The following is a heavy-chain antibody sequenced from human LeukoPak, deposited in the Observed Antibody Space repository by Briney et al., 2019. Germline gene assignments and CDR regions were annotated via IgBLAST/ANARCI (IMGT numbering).Heavy chain of an antibody. Sequence: SETLSLTCTVSGGSTSSYYWSWIRQPPGKGLEWIGEINHSGSTNYNPSLKSRVTISVDTSKNQFSLKLSSVTAADTAVYYCASAYDFWSGYRVFQHWGQGTLVTVSS. J-gene: IGHJ1*01. CDR3: ASAYDFWSGYRVFQH. D-gene: IGHD3-3*01. CDR1: GGSTSSYY. V-gene: IGHV4-34*01. CDR2: INHSGST.